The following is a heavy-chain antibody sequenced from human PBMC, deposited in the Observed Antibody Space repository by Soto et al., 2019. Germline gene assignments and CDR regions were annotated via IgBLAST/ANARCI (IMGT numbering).Heavy chain of an antibody. CDR3: ARLPWADYGGIFDP. CDR1: GCSISGYY. CDR2: IDYSGTT. D-gene: IGHD4-17*01. Sequence: SETLSLTCTVSGCSISGYYWSWIRQPPGKGLEWIGFIDYSGTTNYNPSLKSRVTISGDTSKNQFSLKLSSVTSADTAVYSCARLPWADYGGIFDPWGQGTLVTVSS. J-gene: IGHJ5*02. V-gene: IGHV4-59*01.